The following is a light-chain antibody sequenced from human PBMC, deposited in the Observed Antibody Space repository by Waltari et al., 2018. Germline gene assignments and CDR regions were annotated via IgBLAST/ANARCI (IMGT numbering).Light chain of an antibody. Sequence: QSALTQPASVFGSPGQSITISCTGTSSDIGDYNFVSWYQQHPGKAPKLMIYDVSLRPSGISSRCSGSKSGNTASLTISGLQAEDEADYHCSSYTSSTTLIFGGGTKLTVL. V-gene: IGLV2-14*03. CDR3: SSYTSSTTLI. CDR1: SSDIGDYNF. CDR2: DVS. J-gene: IGLJ2*01.